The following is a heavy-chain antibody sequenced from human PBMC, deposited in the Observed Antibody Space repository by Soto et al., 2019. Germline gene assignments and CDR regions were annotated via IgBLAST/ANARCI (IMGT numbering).Heavy chain of an antibody. V-gene: IGHV4-59*01. CDR2: IYYSGST. D-gene: IGHD3-10*01. Sequence: SETLSLTCTVSGGSISSYYWSWIRQPPGKGLEWIGYIYYSGSTNYNPSLKSRVTMSVDTSKNQFSLKLSSVTAADTAVYYCARAGYYGSGSYYKYYYYYYGMDVWGQGTTVTVSS. CDR1: GGSISSYY. CDR3: ARAGYYGSGSYYKYYYYYYGMDV. J-gene: IGHJ6*02.